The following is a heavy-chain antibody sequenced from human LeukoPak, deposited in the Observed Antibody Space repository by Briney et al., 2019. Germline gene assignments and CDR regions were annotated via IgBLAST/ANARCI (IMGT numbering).Heavy chain of an antibody. CDR1: GYTFSSFA. V-gene: IGHV1-18*01. D-gene: IGHD3-22*01. CDR2: ISPYNGNT. Sequence: VASVKVSCKASGYTFSSFAISWVRQAPGQGLEWMGWISPYNGNTNYAQKLQGRVTMTTDTSTITAYMELRSLRSDDTAVYYCARSGESSGSAAFDIWSQGTMVTVSS. CDR3: ARSGESSGSAAFDI. J-gene: IGHJ3*02.